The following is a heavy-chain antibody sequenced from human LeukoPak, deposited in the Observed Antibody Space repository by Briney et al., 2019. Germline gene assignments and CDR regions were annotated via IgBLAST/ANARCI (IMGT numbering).Heavy chain of an antibody. Sequence: PSETLSLTCTVSGGSISSSSYYWGWIRQPPGKGLEWIGSIYYSGSTYYNPSLKSRVTISVDTSKNQFSLKLSSVTAADTAVYYCAITADSSSWSWDWGQGTLVTVSS. J-gene: IGHJ4*02. V-gene: IGHV4-39*01. CDR2: IYYSGST. CDR3: AITADSSSWSWD. CDR1: GGSISSSSYY. D-gene: IGHD6-13*01.